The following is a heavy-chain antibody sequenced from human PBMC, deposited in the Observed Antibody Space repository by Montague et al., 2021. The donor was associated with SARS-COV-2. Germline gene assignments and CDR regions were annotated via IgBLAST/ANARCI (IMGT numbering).Heavy chain of an antibody. CDR2: IYYSGST. D-gene: IGHD6-19*01. CDR1: GGSISSYY. Sequence: SETLSLTCTVSGGSISSYYWSWIRQPPGKGLEWIGYIYYSGSTNYNPPLKSRVTISVDTSKNQFSLMLSSVTAADTAVYYCAKRGAYSSGWYSGAFDIWGQGTMVTVSS. CDR3: AKRGAYSSGWYSGAFDI. J-gene: IGHJ3*02. V-gene: IGHV4-59*08.